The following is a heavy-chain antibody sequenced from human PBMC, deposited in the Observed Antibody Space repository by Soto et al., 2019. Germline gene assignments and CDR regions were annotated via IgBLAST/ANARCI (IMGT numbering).Heavy chain of an antibody. CDR1: GYSFTNYD. J-gene: IGHJ6*02. CDR2: ISAHNGNK. CDR3: ARGLLAYFGMDV. Sequence: QLVQSGAEVKKPGASVKVSCKASGYSFTNYDISWVRQAPGQGLELMAWISAHNGNKHYAEKFQGRVSTTTDTSTSTAYMEVRTLKTDDPAVYYCARGLLAYFGMDVWGQGTTVTVS. V-gene: IGHV1-18*01. D-gene: IGHD1-26*01.